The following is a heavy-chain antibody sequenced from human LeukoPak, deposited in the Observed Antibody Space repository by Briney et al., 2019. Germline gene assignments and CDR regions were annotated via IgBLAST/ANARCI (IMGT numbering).Heavy chain of an antibody. J-gene: IGHJ4*02. CDR1: GFTFSSYA. CDR3: AKDHFMIDCSGGSCYSEDY. CDR2: ISGSGGST. V-gene: IGHV3-23*01. D-gene: IGHD2-15*01. Sequence: GGSLRLSCAASGFTFSSYAMSWVRQAPGKGLEWVSAISGSGGSTYYADSVKGRFAISRDNSKNTLYLQMNSLRAEDTAIYYCAKDHFMIDCSGGSCYSEDYWGQGTLVTVSS.